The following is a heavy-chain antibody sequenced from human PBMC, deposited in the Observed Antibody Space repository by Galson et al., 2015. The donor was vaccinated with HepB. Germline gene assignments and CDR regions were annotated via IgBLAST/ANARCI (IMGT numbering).Heavy chain of an antibody. V-gene: IGHV6-1*01. D-gene: IGHD6-19*01. CDR2: TYYRSKWYN. CDR3: ARSPGYSSGRYYYYGMDV. Sequence: CAISGDSVSSNSAAWNRIRQSPSRGLEWLGRTYYRSKWYNDYAVSVKSRITINPDTSKNQFSLQLNSVTPEDTAVYYCARSPGYSSGRYYYYGMDVWGQGTTVTVSS. CDR1: GDSVSSNSAA. J-gene: IGHJ6*02.